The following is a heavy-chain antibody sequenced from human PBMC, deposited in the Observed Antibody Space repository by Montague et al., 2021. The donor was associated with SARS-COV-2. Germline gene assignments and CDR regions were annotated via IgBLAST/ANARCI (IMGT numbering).Heavy chain of an antibody. Sequence: SLRLSCAASGFTFSSYGMHWVRQAPGKGLEWVAVMSYDGSNKYYXDSVKGRFTISRDNSKNTLYLQMNSLRVEDTAVYYCARDSYLSGFEYWGQGTLVTVSS. D-gene: IGHD3-10*01. CDR1: GFTFSSYG. J-gene: IGHJ4*02. CDR2: MSYDGSNK. V-gene: IGHV3-30-3*01. CDR3: ARDSYLSGFEY.